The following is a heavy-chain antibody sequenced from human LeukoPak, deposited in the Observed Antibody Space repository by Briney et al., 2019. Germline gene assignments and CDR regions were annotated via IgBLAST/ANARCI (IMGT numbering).Heavy chain of an antibody. CDR2: INHSGST. CDR3: AMYGGSYYLDY. V-gene: IGHV4-34*08. J-gene: IGHJ4*02. CDR1: GFTFSSYA. D-gene: IGHD1-26*01. Sequence: GSLRLSCAASGFTFSSYAMSWIRQPPGKGLEWIGEINHSGSTNYNPSLKSRVTISVDTSKNQFSLKLSSVTAADTAVYYCAMYGGSYYLDYWGQGTLVTVSS.